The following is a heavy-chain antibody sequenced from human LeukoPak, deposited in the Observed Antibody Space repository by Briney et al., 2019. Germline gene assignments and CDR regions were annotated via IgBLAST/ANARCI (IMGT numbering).Heavy chain of an antibody. D-gene: IGHD4-23*01. CDR1: GYTFTSYG. CDR3: ARERLPNYDGSRHGLAEYFQH. V-gene: IGHV1-18*01. CDR2: ISAYNGNT. Sequence: EASVKVSCKASGYTFTSYGISWVRQAPGQGLEWMGWISAYNGNTNYAQKLQGRVTMTTDTSTSTAYMELRSLRSDDTAVYYCARERLPNYDGSRHGLAEYFQHWGQGTLVTVSS. J-gene: IGHJ1*01.